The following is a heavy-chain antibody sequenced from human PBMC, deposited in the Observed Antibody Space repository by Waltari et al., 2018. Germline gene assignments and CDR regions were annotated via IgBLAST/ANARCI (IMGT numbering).Heavy chain of an antibody. CDR2: MYSGGST. CDR1: GFTVSSNY. D-gene: IGHD6-19*01. Sequence: EVQLVESGGGLVQPGGSLRLSCAASGFTVSSNYMSWVRQAPGKGLEWVSVMYSGGSTYYADSGKGRFTISRDNAKNTLYLQMNSLRAEDTAVYYCARDPIAVAGAGYWGQGTLVTVSS. J-gene: IGHJ4*02. V-gene: IGHV3-66*02. CDR3: ARDPIAVAGAGY.